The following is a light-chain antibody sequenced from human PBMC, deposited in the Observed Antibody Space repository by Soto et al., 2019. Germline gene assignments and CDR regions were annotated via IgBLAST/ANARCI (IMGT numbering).Light chain of an antibody. CDR2: AAS. V-gene: IGKV1-39*01. Sequence: DIQMTQSPSSLSASVGDRVTITCRASQSISSYLNWYQQKPGKAPKLLIYAASSLQSGVSSRFXGSGSGTDFTLSISSLQPEDFATYYCQQSYSTPPWTFGQGTKVEIK. CDR1: QSISSY. J-gene: IGKJ1*01. CDR3: QQSYSTPPWT.